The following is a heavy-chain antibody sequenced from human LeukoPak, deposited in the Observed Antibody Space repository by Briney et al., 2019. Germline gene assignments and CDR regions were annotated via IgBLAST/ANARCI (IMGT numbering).Heavy chain of an antibody. D-gene: IGHD5-18*01. J-gene: IGHJ4*02. Sequence: ASVKVSCKASGYTFTSYYMHWVRQAPGQGLEWMGIINPSGGSTSYAQKFQGRVTMTRDTSTGTVYMELSSLRSGDTAVYYCARDEAVVGYSYGYLVYWGQGTLVTVSS. CDR1: GYTFTSYY. CDR3: ARDEAVVGYSYGYLVY. CDR2: INPSGGST. V-gene: IGHV1-46*01.